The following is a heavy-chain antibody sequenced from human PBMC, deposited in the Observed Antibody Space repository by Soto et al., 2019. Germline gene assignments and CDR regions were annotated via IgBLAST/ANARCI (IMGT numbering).Heavy chain of an antibody. CDR3: ARDANYFGVAWSYYFDY. Sequence: QVQLVQSGAEVKKPGASVKVSCKASGYTFTGYYMHWVRQAPGQGLEWMGWINPNSVGTNYAQKFQGRVTMTRDTSISTAYMELSRLRSDDTAVYYCARDANYFGVAWSYYFDYWGQGTLVTVSS. D-gene: IGHD3-3*01. CDR1: GYTFTGYY. V-gene: IGHV1-2*02. CDR2: INPNSVGT. J-gene: IGHJ4*02.